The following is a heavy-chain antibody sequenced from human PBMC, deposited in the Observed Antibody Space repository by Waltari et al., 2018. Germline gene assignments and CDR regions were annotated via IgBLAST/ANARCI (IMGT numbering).Heavy chain of an antibody. V-gene: IGHV1-24*01. CDR2: FDPEDGEA. Sequence: QVQLVQSGAEVKKPGASVKVSCRVSGYSLTASALHWVRQAPGKGLEWLGGFDPEDGEAVYAQEFQGRVTMTEDTSKDTAYMELSSLTYEDTAVYYCTRDRVGYCSGGTCYSRWFDPWGQGTLVTVSS. CDR3: TRDRVGYCSGGTCYSRWFDP. CDR1: GYSLTASA. D-gene: IGHD2-15*01. J-gene: IGHJ5*02.